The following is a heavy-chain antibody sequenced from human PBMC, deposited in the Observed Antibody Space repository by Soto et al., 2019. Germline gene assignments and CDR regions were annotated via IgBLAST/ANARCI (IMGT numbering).Heavy chain of an antibody. V-gene: IGHV3-48*01. Sequence: EVQLVESGGGLVQPGGSLRLSCAASGFTFSSYSMDWVSQAPGKGLEWVSYISSSSSTIYYADSVKGRFTISRDNAKNSLYLQMNSLRAEDTAVYYCAGEKYYYGMDVWGQGTTVTVSS. CDR2: ISSSSSTI. J-gene: IGHJ6*02. CDR1: GFTFSSYS. CDR3: AGEKYYYGMDV.